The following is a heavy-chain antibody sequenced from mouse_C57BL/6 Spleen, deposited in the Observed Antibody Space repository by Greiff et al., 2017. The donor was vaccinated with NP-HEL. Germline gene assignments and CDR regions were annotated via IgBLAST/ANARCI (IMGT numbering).Heavy chain of an antibody. CDR2: IHPNSGST. CDR1: GYTFTSYW. CDR3: ARSNDYDGGYAMDY. V-gene: IGHV1-64*01. Sequence: QVQLQQSGAELVKPGASVKLSCKASGYTFTSYWMHWVKQRPGQGLEWIGMIHPNSGSTNYNEKFKSKATLTVDKSSSTAYMQLSSLTSEDSAVYYCARSNDYDGGYAMDYWGQGTSVTVSS. D-gene: IGHD2-4*01. J-gene: IGHJ4*01.